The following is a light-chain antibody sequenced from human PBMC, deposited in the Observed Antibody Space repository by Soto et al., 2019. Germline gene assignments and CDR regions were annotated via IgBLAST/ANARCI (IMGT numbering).Light chain of an antibody. CDR1: QSISSR. CDR2: KAS. CDR3: QHYNRLWT. V-gene: IGKV1-5*03. Sequence: DIQMTQSPSTLSASVGDRVTITCRASQSISSRLAWYQQKPGKAPKLRIYKASSLDSGVPSRFSGSGSGTEFPLTISSLQPDDFATYYCQHYNRLWTFGQGTKVEIK. J-gene: IGKJ1*01.